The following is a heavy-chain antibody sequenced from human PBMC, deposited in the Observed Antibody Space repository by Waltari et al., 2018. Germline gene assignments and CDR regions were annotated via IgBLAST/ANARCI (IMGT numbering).Heavy chain of an antibody. D-gene: IGHD1-1*01. V-gene: IGHV3-30*02. CDR3: ANNEYYYYYRDV. CDR2: IRNDGSNK. Sequence: QVQLVESGGGVVQPGGSLRLSCAASGFTFSSYGMHWVRQAPGKGLEWVAFIRNDGSNKYYAESVKGRFAISRENSKNTLYLQRNSLRAEDTAVYYWANNEYYYYYRDVWGKGTTVTVSS. CDR1: GFTFSSYG. J-gene: IGHJ6*03.